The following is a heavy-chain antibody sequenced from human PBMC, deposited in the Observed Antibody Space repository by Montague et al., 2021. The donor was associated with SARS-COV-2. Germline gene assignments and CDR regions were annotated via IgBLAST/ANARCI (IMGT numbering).Heavy chain of an antibody. D-gene: IGHD3-22*01. CDR3: ARQYYDSSGEDAFDI. Sequence: SKTLSLTCAVYGESFTDFFWNWIRQPPGKGLEWIGYIYYSGSTNYNPSLKSRVTISVDTSKNQFSLKLSSVTAADTAVYYCARQYYDSSGEDAFDIWGQGTMVTVSS. CDR2: IYYSGST. CDR1: GESFTDFF. V-gene: IGHV4-59*08. J-gene: IGHJ3*02.